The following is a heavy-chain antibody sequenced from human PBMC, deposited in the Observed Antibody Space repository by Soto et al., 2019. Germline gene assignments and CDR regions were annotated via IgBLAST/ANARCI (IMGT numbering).Heavy chain of an antibody. D-gene: IGHD2-2*01. CDR3: ARDRNIVVVPAAIADY. Sequence: QVQLVESGGGVVQPGRSLRLSCAASGFTFSSYGMHWVRQAPGKGLEWVAVIWYDGIKKHYADSVKGRFTISRDNSKNTLCLEMNSLRVEDTAVYYCARDRNIVVVPAAIADYWGQGTLVTVSS. CDR2: IWYDGIKK. V-gene: IGHV3-33*01. J-gene: IGHJ4*02. CDR1: GFTFSSYG.